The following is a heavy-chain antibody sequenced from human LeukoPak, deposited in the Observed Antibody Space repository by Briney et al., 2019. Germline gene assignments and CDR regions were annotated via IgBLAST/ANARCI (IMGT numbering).Heavy chain of an antibody. CDR3: VRIPNNAGFPNWFDP. CDR1: GFSFTYST. J-gene: IGHJ5*02. D-gene: IGHD3-9*01. CDR2: ITSSSGNI. Sequence: KTGGSLRLSCAASGFSFTYSTMNWVRLAPGKGLEWVSSITSSSGNIYYSDSVRGRLTVSRDNAKNSLYLQTNSLIAEDSAVYYCVRIPNNAGFPNWFDPWGQGTLVSVSS. V-gene: IGHV3-21*01.